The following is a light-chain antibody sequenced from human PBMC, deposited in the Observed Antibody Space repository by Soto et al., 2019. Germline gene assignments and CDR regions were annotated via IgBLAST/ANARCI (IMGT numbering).Light chain of an antibody. CDR3: QVYDRSPL. CDR2: AAS. CDR1: QSITTY. V-gene: IGKV1-39*02. J-gene: IGKJ4*01. Sequence: DIQMTQSPSSLSASVGDRVTITCRASQSITTYLNWYRQKPGKAPKLLIYAASSLQSGVPSRFSGSGSETEFTLTISRLEPEDFAVYYCQVYDRSPLFGGGTKVEI.